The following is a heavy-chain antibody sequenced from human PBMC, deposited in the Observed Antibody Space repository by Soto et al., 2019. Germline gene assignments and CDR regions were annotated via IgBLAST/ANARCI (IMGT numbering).Heavy chain of an antibody. V-gene: IGHV3-30*18. Sequence: PGGSLRLSCAASGFTFSSYGMHWVRQAPGKGLEWVAVISYDGSNKYYADSVKGRFTISRDNSKNTLYLQMNSLRAEDTAVYYCAKDKGAAGTTTRYYYYYGMDVWGQGTTVTVSS. CDR3: AKDKGAAGTTTRYYYYYGMDV. J-gene: IGHJ6*02. CDR2: ISYDGSNK. D-gene: IGHD6-13*01. CDR1: GFTFSSYG.